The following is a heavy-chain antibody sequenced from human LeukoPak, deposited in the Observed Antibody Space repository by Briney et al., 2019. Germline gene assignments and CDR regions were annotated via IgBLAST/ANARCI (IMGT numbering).Heavy chain of an antibody. J-gene: IGHJ4*02. D-gene: IGHD3-10*01. CDR2: MNPNSGNT. CDR3: ARGGRMVRGVIMAGRNYY. CDR1: GYTFTSYD. Sequence: SSVKVSCKASGYTFTSYDINWVRQATGKGLEWMGWMNPNSGNTGYAQKFQGRVTMTRKTSIRTAYMELSSLRSEDTAVYYCARGGRMVRGVIMAGRNYYWGQGTLVTVSS. V-gene: IGHV1-8*01.